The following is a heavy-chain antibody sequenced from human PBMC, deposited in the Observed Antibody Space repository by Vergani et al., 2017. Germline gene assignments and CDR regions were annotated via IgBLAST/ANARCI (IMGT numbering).Heavy chain of an antibody. CDR1: GGTFSSYT. D-gene: IGHD3-3*01. CDR2: IIPILGIA. J-gene: IGHJ6*02. V-gene: IGHV1-69*08. Sequence: QVQLVQSGAEVKKPGSSVKVSCKASGGTFSSYTISWVRQAPGQGLEWMGRIIPILGIANYAQKFQGRVTITADKSTSTAYMELSSLRSDDTAVYYCARDGITIFGVVITTYYYYGMDVWGQGTTVTVSS. CDR3: ARDGITIFGVVITTYYYYGMDV.